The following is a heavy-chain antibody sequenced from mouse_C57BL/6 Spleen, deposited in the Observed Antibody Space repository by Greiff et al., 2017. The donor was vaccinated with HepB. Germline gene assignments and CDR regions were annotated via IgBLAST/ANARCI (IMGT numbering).Heavy chain of an antibody. Sequence: EVQLVESGGGLVQPGGSLSLSCAASGFTFTDYYMSWVRQPPGKALEWLGFIRNKANGYTTEYSASVKGRFTISRDNSQSILYLQMNALRAEDSATYYCARYPLYYDYVDDWGQGTTLTVSS. V-gene: IGHV7-3*01. CDR1: GFTFTDYY. CDR3: ARYPLYYDYVDD. J-gene: IGHJ2*01. D-gene: IGHD1-1*01. CDR2: IRNKANGYTT.